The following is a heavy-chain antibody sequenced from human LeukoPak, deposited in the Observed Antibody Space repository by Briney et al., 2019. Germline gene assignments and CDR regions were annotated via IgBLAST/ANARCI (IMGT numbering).Heavy chain of an antibody. Sequence: GGSLRLPCTACGFTFRDYGMSWVGQAPGKALEWVGFIKRKPYRGTTESAASVKGRFTNPIDDSNMIVYLQMNSLKTEDTAVYYWTRIPGVAPDYWVEGTLV. J-gene: IGHJ4*02. CDR2: IKRKPYRGTT. CDR3: TRIPGVAPDY. D-gene: IGHD5-12*01. CDR1: GFTFRDYG. V-gene: IGHV3-49*04.